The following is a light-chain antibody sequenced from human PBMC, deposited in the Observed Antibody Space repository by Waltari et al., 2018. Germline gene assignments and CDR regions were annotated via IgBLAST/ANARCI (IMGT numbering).Light chain of an antibody. CDR1: SSDVGGYNY. Sequence: QSALTQPPSASGSPGQSVTISCTGTSSDVGGYNYVSWYQQHPGQAPKFLIYEVSKQPSVVPDRFSGSKSGNTASLTVSGLQAEDDAYYYCSSYAGNNVVFGGGTKLTVL. V-gene: IGLV2-8*01. CDR3: SSYAGNNVV. J-gene: IGLJ2*01. CDR2: EVS.